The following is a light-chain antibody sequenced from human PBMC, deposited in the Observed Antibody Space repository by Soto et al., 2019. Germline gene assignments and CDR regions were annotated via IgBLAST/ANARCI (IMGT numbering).Light chain of an antibody. J-gene: IGLJ2*01. CDR2: EVS. V-gene: IGLV2-14*01. CDR1: SRDVGGYNY. CDR3: SSYTSSSTLV. Sequence: QSALTQPASVSGSPGQSITISCTGTSRDVGGYNYVSWYQQHPGKAPKLMIYEVSNRPSGVSNRFSGSKSGNAASLTISGLQAEDEAGYYCSSYTSSSTLVFGVGTKLTVL.